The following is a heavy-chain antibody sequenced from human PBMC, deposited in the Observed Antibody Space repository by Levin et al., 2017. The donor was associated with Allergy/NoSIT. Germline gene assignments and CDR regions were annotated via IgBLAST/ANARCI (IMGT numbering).Heavy chain of an antibody. J-gene: IGHJ4*02. CDR1: GFSLSGYS. Sequence: PGGSLRLSCAASGFSLSGYSMNWVRQAPGKGLEWVSTISGSGTYINYVDSVKGRFAISRDDAKNSVSLQMNSLKDEDTAVYYCARDQGLVWGLGVLVTVSS. V-gene: IGHV3-21*04. CDR2: ISGSGTYI. CDR3: ARDQGLV.